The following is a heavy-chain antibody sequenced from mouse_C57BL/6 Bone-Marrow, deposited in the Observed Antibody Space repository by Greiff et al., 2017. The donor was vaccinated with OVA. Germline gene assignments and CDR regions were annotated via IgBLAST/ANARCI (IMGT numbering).Heavy chain of an antibody. CDR2: IDPEDGET. CDR3: ARSLPGAKGYFDY. Sequence: SGAALVKPGASVTLSCTASGFNIKDYYMHWVKQRTEQGLEWIGRIDPEDGETKYAPKFQGKATITADTSSNTAYLQLSSLTSEDTAVYYCARSLPGAKGYFDYWGQGTTLTVSS. V-gene: IGHV14-2*01. CDR1: GFNIKDYY. J-gene: IGHJ2*01.